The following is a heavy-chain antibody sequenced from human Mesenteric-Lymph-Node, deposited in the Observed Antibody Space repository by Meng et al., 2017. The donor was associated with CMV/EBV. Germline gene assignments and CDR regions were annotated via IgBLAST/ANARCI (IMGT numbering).Heavy chain of an antibody. V-gene: IGHV3-7*03. D-gene: IGHD2-15*01. CDR3: AKDITTVVVGGGDGMDV. CDR2: IKQDGSEK. Sequence: GESLKISCAASGFTFSSYAMSWVRQAPGKGLEWVANIKQDGSEKYYVDSVKGRFTISRDNAKNSLYLQMSSLRPEDTALYYCAKDITTVVVGGGDGMDVWGQGTTVTVSS. CDR1: GFTFSSYA. J-gene: IGHJ6*02.